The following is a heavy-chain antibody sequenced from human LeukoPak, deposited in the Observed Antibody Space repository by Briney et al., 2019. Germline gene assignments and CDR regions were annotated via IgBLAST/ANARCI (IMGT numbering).Heavy chain of an antibody. J-gene: IGHJ4*02. Sequence: ASVKVSCKVSGYTLTEFSMHWVRQAPGKGLEWMGGLDPEDAKTIYAQRFQGRVTMTEDTSTDTAYMDLSSLRSEDTAVYYCATGVAVAAPPFGYWGQGTLVTVSS. CDR2: LDPEDAKT. CDR3: ATGVAVAAPPFGY. CDR1: GYTLTEFS. D-gene: IGHD6-19*01. V-gene: IGHV1-24*01.